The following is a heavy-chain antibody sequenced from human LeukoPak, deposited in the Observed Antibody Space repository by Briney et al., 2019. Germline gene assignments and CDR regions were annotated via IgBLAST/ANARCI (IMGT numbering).Heavy chain of an antibody. V-gene: IGHV4-39*01. D-gene: IGHD4-17*01. CDR2: IYSRGST. J-gene: IGHJ4*02. CDR1: GGSISSSNYY. Sequence: SETLSLTCIVSGGSISSSNYYWGWIRQSPGKGLEWIGSIYSRGSTYSNPSLKSRVIVSSDMSKNQFSLMLSSVTAADTAVYYCARPVEPKQYGDSDYWGQGTLVTVSS. CDR3: ARPVEPKQYGDSDY.